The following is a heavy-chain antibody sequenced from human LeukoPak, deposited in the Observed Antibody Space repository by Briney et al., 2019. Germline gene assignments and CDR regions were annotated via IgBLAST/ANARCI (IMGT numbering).Heavy chain of an antibody. J-gene: IGHJ4*02. V-gene: IGHV4-34*01. CDR3: ARGVETTVTTTSFDY. CDR1: GGSFSGYY. Sequence: SETLSLTCAVYGGSFSGYYWSWIRQPPGKGLVWIGEINHSGSTNYNPSLKSRVTISVDTSKNQFSLKLSSVTAADTAVYYCARGVETTVTTTSFDYWGQGTLVTVSS. CDR2: INHSGST. D-gene: IGHD4-17*01.